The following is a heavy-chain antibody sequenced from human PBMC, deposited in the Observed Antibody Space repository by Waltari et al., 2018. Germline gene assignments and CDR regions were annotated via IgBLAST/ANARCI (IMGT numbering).Heavy chain of an antibody. Sequence: EVQLVESGGGLVQPGGSLRLSCAASGFPFSSYWMSWVRQAPGKGLEWVANIKQDGSEKYYVDSVKGRFTISRDNAKNSLYLQMNSLRAEDTAVYYCARLVLKWNYADYWGQGTLVTVSS. CDR3: ARLVLKWNYADY. J-gene: IGHJ4*02. V-gene: IGHV3-7*01. CDR2: IKQDGSEK. D-gene: IGHD6-6*01. CDR1: GFPFSSYW.